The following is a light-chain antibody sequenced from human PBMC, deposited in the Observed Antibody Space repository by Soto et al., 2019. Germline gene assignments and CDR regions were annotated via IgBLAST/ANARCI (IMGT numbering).Light chain of an antibody. CDR2: DVT. CDR3: SSYTSSSTYV. Sequence: ALTQPASVSGSPGQSITISCTGTSSDVGGYNYVSWYQQHPGKAPQLMIYDVTNRPSGVSNRFSGSKSGNTASLTISGLQAEDEADYYCSSYTSSSTYVFGTGTKVTVL. CDR1: SSDVGGYNY. J-gene: IGLJ1*01. V-gene: IGLV2-14*01.